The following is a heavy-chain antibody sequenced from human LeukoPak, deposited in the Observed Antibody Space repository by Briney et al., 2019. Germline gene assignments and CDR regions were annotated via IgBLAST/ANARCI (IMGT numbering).Heavy chain of an antibody. CDR2: IHYSGST. V-gene: IGHV4-59*01. CDR1: GGSISSYY. Sequence: SETLSLTCTVSGGSISSYYWSWIRQPPGKGLEWIGYIHYSGSTNYNPSLKSRVTISVDTSKNQFSLKLSSVTAADTAVYYCARDAGTYYYDSSGYNYYYYYYMDVWGKGTTVTISS. J-gene: IGHJ6*03. D-gene: IGHD3-22*01. CDR3: ARDAGTYYYDSSGYNYYYYYYMDV.